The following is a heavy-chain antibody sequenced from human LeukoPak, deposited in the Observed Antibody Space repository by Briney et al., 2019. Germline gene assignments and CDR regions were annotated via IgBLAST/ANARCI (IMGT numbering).Heavy chain of an antibody. CDR1: GFTFSSYA. CDR3: AKQSTGSAAWYSLHYDF. D-gene: IGHD6-13*01. V-gene: IGHV3-23*01. Sequence: GGSLRLSFAASGFTFSSYAMSWVRQVPGKGLEWVSVISGSGDNTYYADSVKGRFTISRDNSKDTLYLQMNGLRAEDTAVYFCAKQSTGSAAWYSLHYDFWGQGTLVTVSS. CDR2: ISGSGDNT. J-gene: IGHJ4*02.